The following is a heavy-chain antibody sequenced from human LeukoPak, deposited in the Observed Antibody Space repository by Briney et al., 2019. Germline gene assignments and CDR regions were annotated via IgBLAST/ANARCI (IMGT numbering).Heavy chain of an antibody. D-gene: IGHD5-12*01. CDR2: ISYDGSNK. CDR3: ATVSGYPTNPFPVDY. V-gene: IGHV3-30-3*01. CDR1: GFTFSSYA. J-gene: IGHJ4*02. Sequence: GGSLRLSCAASGFTFSSYAMHWVRQAPGKGLEWVAVISYDGSNKYYADSVKGRFTISRDNSKNTLYLQMNSLRAEDTAVYYCATVSGYPTNPFPVDYWAQGTLVTVSS.